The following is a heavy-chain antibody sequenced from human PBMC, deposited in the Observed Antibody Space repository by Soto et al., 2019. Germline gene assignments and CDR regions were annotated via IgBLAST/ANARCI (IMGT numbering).Heavy chain of an antibody. V-gene: IGHV1-69*13. CDR1: GGTFNTYT. J-gene: IGHJ4*02. CDR2: IIPRYVTG. D-gene: IGHD2-21*01. Sequence: GASVKVSCKASGGTFNTYTFTWVRQAPGQGLEWMGEIIPRYVTGNHAQKFQGRVTITADESTSTVYMELSSLRSEDTAVYYCARVAYGAYFNWGQGTLVTVSS. CDR3: ARVAYGAYFN.